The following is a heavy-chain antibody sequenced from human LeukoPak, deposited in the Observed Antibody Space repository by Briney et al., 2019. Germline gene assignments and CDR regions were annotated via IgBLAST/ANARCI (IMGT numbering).Heavy chain of an antibody. V-gene: IGHV3-23*01. Sequence: GGSLRLSCAASGFTFSSYAMSWVRQAPGKGLEWVSAISGSGGSTYYADSVKGRFTISRDNSKNTLYLQMNSLRAEDTAVYYCAKARGPYDSSGYHSFQHWGQGTLVTVSS. CDR2: ISGSGGST. J-gene: IGHJ1*01. CDR3: AKARGPYDSSGYHSFQH. CDR1: GFTFSSYA. D-gene: IGHD3-22*01.